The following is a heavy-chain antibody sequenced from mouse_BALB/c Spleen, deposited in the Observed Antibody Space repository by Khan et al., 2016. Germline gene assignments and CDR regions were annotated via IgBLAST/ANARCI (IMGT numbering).Heavy chain of an antibody. CDR3: ARGDYDGYYAMDY. Sequence: LVKTGASVKISCKASGYSFTGYYINWVKQSHGKGLEWIGYISCYNGATNYNQKFRGKATSTVDTSSSTAYMQFNSLTSEDSAVYYCARGDYDGYYAMDYWGQGTSVTVSS. J-gene: IGHJ4*01. CDR1: GYSFTGYY. D-gene: IGHD2-4*01. CDR2: ISCYNGAT. V-gene: IGHV1S34*01.